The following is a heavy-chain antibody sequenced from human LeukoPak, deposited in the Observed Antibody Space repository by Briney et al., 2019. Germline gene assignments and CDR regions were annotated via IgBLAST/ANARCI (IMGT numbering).Heavy chain of an antibody. Sequence: GGSLRLSCAASGFVFNYYGMHWVRQAPGKGLEWVAVIWTDGSKKSYADSVKGRFTFTRDNSKNMLYLQMDSLRADDTAVYYCARRSSGTSGLDYWGQGILVTVSS. J-gene: IGHJ4*02. CDR2: IWTDGSKK. CDR3: ARRSSGTSGLDY. D-gene: IGHD1-26*01. V-gene: IGHV3-33*01. CDR1: GFVFNYYG.